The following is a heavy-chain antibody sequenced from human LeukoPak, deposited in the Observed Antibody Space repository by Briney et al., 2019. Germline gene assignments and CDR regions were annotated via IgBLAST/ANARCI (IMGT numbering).Heavy chain of an antibody. D-gene: IGHD1-26*01. CDR3: ARDGSGSYLYYFDY. CDR1: GGSISSGSYY. J-gene: IGHJ4*02. V-gene: IGHV4-61*02. CDR2: IYTSGST. Sequence: PPETLSLTCTVSGGSISSGSYYWSWIRQPAGKGLEWIGRIYTSGSTNYNPSLKSRVTISVDTSKNQFSLKLSSVTAADTAVYYCARDGSGSYLYYFDYWGQGTLVTVSS.